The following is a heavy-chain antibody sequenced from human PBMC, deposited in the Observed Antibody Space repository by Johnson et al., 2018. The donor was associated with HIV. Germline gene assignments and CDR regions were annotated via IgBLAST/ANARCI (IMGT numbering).Heavy chain of an antibody. CDR1: GFIFSNAW. V-gene: IGHV3-15*01. J-gene: IGHJ3*02. Sequence: VQLVESVGGSVKPGGSLRLSCAASGFIFSNAWMSWVRQAPGKGLEWAGHIKNKADGGTTEYAAPVKGRFTISRDDSKNMLYLQINSLKTEEKGLYYCTTGTIWYGAITLDIWGQGTMVNVSS. CDR2: IKNKADGGTT. D-gene: IGHD3-10*01. CDR3: TTGTIWYGAITLDI.